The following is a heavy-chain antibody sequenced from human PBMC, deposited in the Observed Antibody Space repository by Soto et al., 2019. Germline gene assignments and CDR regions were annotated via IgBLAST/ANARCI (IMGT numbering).Heavy chain of an antibody. CDR3: AIDRSYSSDWAVTPFDY. V-gene: IGHV3-23*01. CDR2: ISGSGAST. D-gene: IGHD6-19*01. Sequence: EMQLLESGGGLVQPGGSLRLSCAVSGFTFSNFAMSWVRQAPGKGLEWVALISGSGASTFYADSAKGRFTVSRDNSKNTLYLQMNTLRADDTAVYYCAIDRSYSSDWAVTPFDYWGQGTLVTVSS. J-gene: IGHJ4*02. CDR1: GFTFSNFA.